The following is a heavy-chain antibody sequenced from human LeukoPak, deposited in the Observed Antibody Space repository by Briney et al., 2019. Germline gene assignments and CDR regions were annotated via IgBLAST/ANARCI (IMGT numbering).Heavy chain of an antibody. D-gene: IGHD3-10*01. Sequence: PSETLSLTCTVSGYSISSGYYWGWIRQPPGKGLEWIGSIYHSGSTYYNPSLKSRVTMSVDTSKNQFSLKLSSVTAADTAVYYCAREGYYGSGSYSRPARLGDWFDPWGQGTLVTVSS. CDR3: AREGYYGSGSYSRPARLGDWFDP. CDR2: IYHSGST. CDR1: GYSISSGYY. J-gene: IGHJ5*02. V-gene: IGHV4-38-2*02.